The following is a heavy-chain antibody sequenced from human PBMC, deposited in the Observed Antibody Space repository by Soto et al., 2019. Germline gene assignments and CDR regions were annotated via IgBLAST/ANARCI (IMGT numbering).Heavy chain of an antibody. Sequence: GGSLRLSCAASGFTFDDYAMHWVRQAPGKGLEWVSGISWNSGTIVYADSVRGRFTISRDNAKYSLYLQMTSLRTEDTAFYYCARGPVPYCTNDLCYLVGESGWFDPWGQGTLVTVSS. CDR3: ARGPVPYCTNDLCYLVGESGWFDP. CDR1: GFTFDDYA. CDR2: ISWNSGTI. D-gene: IGHD2-8*01. J-gene: IGHJ5*02. V-gene: IGHV3-9*01.